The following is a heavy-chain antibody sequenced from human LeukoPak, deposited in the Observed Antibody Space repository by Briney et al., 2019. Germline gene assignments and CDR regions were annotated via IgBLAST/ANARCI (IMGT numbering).Heavy chain of an antibody. Sequence: GGSLRLSCAASGFTFSDYYMSWIRQAPGKGLEWVSYISSSGSTIYYADSVKGRFTISRDNAKNSLYLQMNSLRAEDTAVYYCARDLETAYHYFDYWGQGTLVTVSS. CDR1: GFTFSDYY. J-gene: IGHJ4*02. CDR2: ISSSGSTI. D-gene: IGHD1-1*01. CDR3: ARDLETAYHYFDY. V-gene: IGHV3-11*01.